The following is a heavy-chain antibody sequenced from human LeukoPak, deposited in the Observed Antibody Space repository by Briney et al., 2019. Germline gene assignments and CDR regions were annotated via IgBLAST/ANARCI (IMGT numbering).Heavy chain of an antibody. Sequence: GGSLRLSCATSGFSFSSYGMHWVRQTPGKGLEWVAVISYDGSDNYYADSVKGRFTISRDNSKNTLYLQMNSLRAEDTAVYYCAKVRYCSGVNCYPDDNWGQGTLVTVSS. D-gene: IGHD2-15*01. V-gene: IGHV3-30*18. J-gene: IGHJ4*02. CDR2: ISYDGSDN. CDR3: AKVRYCSGVNCYPDDN. CDR1: GFSFSSYG.